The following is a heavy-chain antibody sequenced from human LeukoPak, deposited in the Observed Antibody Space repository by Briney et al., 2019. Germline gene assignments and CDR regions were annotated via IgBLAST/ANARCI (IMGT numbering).Heavy chain of an antibody. CDR3: ARASGYSSGWTGGY. Sequence: SGTLSLTCAVSGDSISSNKWWHWVRQTPGKGLEWIGEAYRSGTTNYNPSLKSRVTISVDTAKNQFSLNLRSVTAADTAVYYCARASGYSSGWTGGYWGQGTLVTVSS. CDR1: GDSISSNKW. CDR2: AYRSGTT. V-gene: IGHV4-4*02. J-gene: IGHJ4*02. D-gene: IGHD6-19*01.